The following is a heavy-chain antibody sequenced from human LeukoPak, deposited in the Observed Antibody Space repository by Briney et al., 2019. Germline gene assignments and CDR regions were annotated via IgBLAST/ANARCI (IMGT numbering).Heavy chain of an antibody. V-gene: IGHV3-21*01. D-gene: IGHD5-18*01. CDR1: GFTFSSYG. CDR3: ASDTVDTAVGIDY. J-gene: IGHJ4*02. Sequence: GRSLRLSCAASGFTFSSYGMHWVRQAPGKGLEWVSSISSSSSYIYYADSVKGRFTISRDNAKNTLYLQMNSLRAEDTAVYYCASDTVDTAVGIDYWGQGTLVTVSS. CDR2: ISSSSSYI.